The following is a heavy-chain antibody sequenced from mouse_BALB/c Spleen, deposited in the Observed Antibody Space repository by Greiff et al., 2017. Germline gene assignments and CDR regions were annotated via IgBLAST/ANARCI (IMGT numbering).Heavy chain of an antibody. Sequence: QVQLQQSGAELVKPGASVKLSCKTSGYTFTSYWIQWVKQRPGQGLGWIGEIFPGTGTTYYNEKFKGKATLTIDTSSSTAYMQLSSLTSEDSAVYFCARRRLYDYDAVWGQGTLVTVSA. CDR2: IFPGTGTT. J-gene: IGHJ3*01. CDR3: ARRRLYDYDAV. V-gene: IGHV1S132*01. CDR1: GYTFTSYW. D-gene: IGHD2-4*01.